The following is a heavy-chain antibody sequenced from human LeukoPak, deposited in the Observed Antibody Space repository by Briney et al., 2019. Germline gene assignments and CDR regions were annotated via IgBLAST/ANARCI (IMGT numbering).Heavy chain of an antibody. J-gene: IGHJ3*02. CDR2: IWYDGSEK. Sequence: GGSLRLSCAASGFTFSSYAMHWVRQAPGKGLEWVAAIWYDGSEKYYVDSVQGRFTISRDNPKNTLYLQMKGLRAEGTAGYYCAVADSSGWSHDALDISGQGTIVTASP. V-gene: IGHV3-33*01. CDR1: GFTFSSYA. D-gene: IGHD6-19*01. CDR3: AVADSSGWSHDALDI.